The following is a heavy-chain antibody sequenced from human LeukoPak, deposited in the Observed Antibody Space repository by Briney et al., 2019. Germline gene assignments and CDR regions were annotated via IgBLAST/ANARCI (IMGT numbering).Heavy chain of an antibody. Sequence: GASVKVSCKASGYTFTSYGISWVRQAPGQGLEWMGWISAYNGNTNYAQKLQGRVTMTTDTSTSTAYMELRSLRSDDTAVYYCARDYGSGWQRGGYYYYYGMDVWGQGTTVTVSS. CDR3: ARDYGSGWQRGGYYYYYGMDV. V-gene: IGHV1-18*01. J-gene: IGHJ6*02. CDR2: ISAYNGNT. D-gene: IGHD6-19*01. CDR1: GYTFTSYG.